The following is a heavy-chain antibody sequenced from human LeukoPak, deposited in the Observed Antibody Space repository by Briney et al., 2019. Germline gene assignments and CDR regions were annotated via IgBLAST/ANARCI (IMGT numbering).Heavy chain of an antibody. CDR1: GFTFSSSA. J-gene: IGHJ4*02. CDR2: ISYDGSNK. CDR3: ARDRDSSGWYEGFDY. Sequence: GRSLRLSCAASGFTFSSSAMHWVRQAPDKGLEWVAVISYDGSNKYYADSVKGRFTISRDNSRNTLYLQMNSLRADDTAVYYCARDRDSSGWYEGFDYWGQGTLVTVSS. V-gene: IGHV3-30-3*01. D-gene: IGHD6-19*01.